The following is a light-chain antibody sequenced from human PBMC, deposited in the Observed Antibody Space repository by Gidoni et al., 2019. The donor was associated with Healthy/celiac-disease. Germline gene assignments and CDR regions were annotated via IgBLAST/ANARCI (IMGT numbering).Light chain of an antibody. CDR2: AAS. CDR1: QSISSY. J-gene: IGKJ4*01. Sequence: IQMIQSPSSLSASVGDRVTITCRASQSISSYLTWYQQKPGKAPKLLIYAASSLQSGVPSRFSGSGSGTDFTLTISSLQPEDFATYYCQQSYSTLPLTFGGGTKVEIK. CDR3: QQSYSTLPLT. V-gene: IGKV1-39*01.